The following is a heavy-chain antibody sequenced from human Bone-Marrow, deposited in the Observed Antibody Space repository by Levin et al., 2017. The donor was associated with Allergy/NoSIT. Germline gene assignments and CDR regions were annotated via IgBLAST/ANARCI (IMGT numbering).Heavy chain of an antibody. D-gene: IGHD4-17*01. Sequence: ASVKVSCKASGYTFTSYYMHWVRQAPGQGLEWMGIINPSGGSTNYAQKFQGRVTMTRDTSTSTVYMELSSLRSEDTAVYYCARANSGDYADYWGQGPLVTVSS. V-gene: IGHV1-46*01. J-gene: IGHJ4*02. CDR3: ARANSGDYADY. CDR1: GYTFTSYY. CDR2: INPSGGST.